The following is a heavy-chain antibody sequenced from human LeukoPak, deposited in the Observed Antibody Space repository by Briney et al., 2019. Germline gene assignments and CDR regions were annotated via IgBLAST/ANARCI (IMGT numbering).Heavy chain of an antibody. CDR1: GGSISNYY. CDR2: IYYSGSN. CDR3: TRDHSSSWYAFDI. Sequence: SETLSLTCTVSGGSISNYYWSWIRQPPGKGLEWIGYIYYSGSNNYNPSLKSRVTISLDTSKNQFSLKLNSVTAADTAVYYCTRDHSSSWYAFDIWGQGTMVTVSS. V-gene: IGHV4-59*01. D-gene: IGHD6-13*01. J-gene: IGHJ3*02.